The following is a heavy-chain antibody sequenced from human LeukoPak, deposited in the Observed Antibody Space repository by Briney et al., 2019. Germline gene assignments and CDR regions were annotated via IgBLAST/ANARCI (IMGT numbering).Heavy chain of an antibody. Sequence: RAGGSLRLSCAASGFTVSSNYMSWVRQAPGKGLEWVSVIYSGGSTYYADSVKGRFTISRDNSKNTLYLQMNSLRAEDTAVYYCARVRIAVAGIDYWAQGTRVTVSS. CDR1: GFTVSSNY. D-gene: IGHD6-19*01. CDR2: IYSGGST. J-gene: IGHJ4*02. CDR3: ARVRIAVAGIDY. V-gene: IGHV3-66*01.